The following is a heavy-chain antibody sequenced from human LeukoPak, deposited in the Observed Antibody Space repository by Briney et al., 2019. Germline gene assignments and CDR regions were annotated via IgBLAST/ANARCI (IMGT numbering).Heavy chain of an antibody. D-gene: IGHD3-10*01. CDR2: TYSGGST. Sequence: GGSLRLSCAASGFTVSSNYMSWVRQAPGKGLEWASATYSGGSTYYADCVEGRFIISSDYYKQTLYLQMNSLIADDTSVDHCGRAPYYYGSGSYSGRSYFDYWGQGSLVTAPS. CDR1: GFTVSSNY. CDR3: GRAPYYYGSGSYSGRSYFDY. J-gene: IGHJ4*02. V-gene: IGHV3-66*01.